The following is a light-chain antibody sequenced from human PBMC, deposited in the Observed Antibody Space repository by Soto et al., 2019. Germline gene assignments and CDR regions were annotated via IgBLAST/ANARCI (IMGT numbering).Light chain of an antibody. CDR2: GDS. CDR3: QQYGPSLPMYT. V-gene: IGKV3-20*01. Sequence: ENVLTQSPGTLSLSPGERVTLSCRTSQSLDSRYLAWYQQKPGQAPRPRIYGDSNRATGIPDRFRGSGSGTDFTLTISGLEPEDFAVDYCQQYGPSLPMYTFGQGTKLEIK. CDR1: QSLDSRY. J-gene: IGKJ2*01.